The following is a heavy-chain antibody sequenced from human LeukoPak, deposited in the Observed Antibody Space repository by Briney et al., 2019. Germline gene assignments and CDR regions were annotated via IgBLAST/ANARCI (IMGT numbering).Heavy chain of an antibody. Sequence: ASVKVSCKASGYTFTSYGISWVRQAPGQGLEWMGWSSAYNGNTNYAQKLQGRVTMTTDTSTSTAYMELRSLRSDDTAVYYCARDEGRWDTMVRGVRDTTDYWGQGTLVTVSS. CDR3: ARDEGRWDTMVRGVRDTTDY. D-gene: IGHD3-10*01. J-gene: IGHJ4*02. CDR1: GYTFTSYG. CDR2: SSAYNGNT. V-gene: IGHV1-18*01.